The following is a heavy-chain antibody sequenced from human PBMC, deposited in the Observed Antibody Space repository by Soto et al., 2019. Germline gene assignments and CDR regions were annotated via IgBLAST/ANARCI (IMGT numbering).Heavy chain of an antibody. V-gene: IGHV1-18*01. Sequence: ASVKVSCKASGYTFTSYGISWLRQAPGQGLEWVGWISVYKGNTNYAQKLQDRVTTTTDTSTSTAYMELRSLRSDDTAVYFCARERHEYSSGWYGVDYWGQGTLVTVSS. CDR3: ARERHEYSSGWYGVDY. CDR2: ISVYKGNT. J-gene: IGHJ4*02. D-gene: IGHD6-19*01. CDR1: GYTFTSYG.